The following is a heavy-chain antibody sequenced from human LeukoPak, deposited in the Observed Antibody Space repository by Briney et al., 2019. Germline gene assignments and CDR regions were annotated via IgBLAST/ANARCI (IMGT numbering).Heavy chain of an antibody. CDR3: TTLFHDYGDYAFDY. CDR2: IRSRADGGTT. V-gene: IGHV3-15*01. D-gene: IGHD4-17*01. Sequence: SGGSLRLSCEASGFTFRNAYMSWVRQAPGKGLEWVGRIRSRADGGTTDYAAPVRGRFTISRDDSKNTLYLQMNSLQIEDTAVYYCTTLFHDYGDYAFDYWGQGTLVTVSS. J-gene: IGHJ4*02. CDR1: GFTFRNAY.